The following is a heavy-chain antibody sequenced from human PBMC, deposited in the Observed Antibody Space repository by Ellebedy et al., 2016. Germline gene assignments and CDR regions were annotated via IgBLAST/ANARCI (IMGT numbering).Heavy chain of an antibody. CDR1: GYTFTNYP. CDR2: INAGSGTT. V-gene: IGHV1-3*01. Sequence: ASVKVSCKTSGYTFTNYPIQWVRQAPGHGLEWMGWINAGSGTTKYSQKFEGRVTITRDTSATTAYMELRSLTSGDTAVYYCARDRFGDYDFDFWGQGALVTISS. J-gene: IGHJ4*02. CDR3: ARDRFGDYDFDF. D-gene: IGHD4-17*01.